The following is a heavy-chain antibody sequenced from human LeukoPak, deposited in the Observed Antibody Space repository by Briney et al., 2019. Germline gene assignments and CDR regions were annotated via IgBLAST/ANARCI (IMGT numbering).Heavy chain of an antibody. CDR2: INHSETT. Sequence: PSETLSLTCAVYGGSFSSYYWSWIRQPPGKGLEWIGEINHSETTNYNPSLESRVTVSLDTSKNQFSLNLSSVTAADTAVYYCARIFSGWYVFDYWGQGTLVTVSS. CDR1: GGSFSSYY. CDR3: ARIFSGWYVFDY. J-gene: IGHJ4*02. V-gene: IGHV4-34*01. D-gene: IGHD6-19*01.